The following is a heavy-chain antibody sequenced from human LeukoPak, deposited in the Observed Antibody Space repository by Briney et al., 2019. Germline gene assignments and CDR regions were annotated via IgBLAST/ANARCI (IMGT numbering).Heavy chain of an antibody. D-gene: IGHD3-22*01. V-gene: IGHV1-69*05. J-gene: IGHJ4*02. CDR2: IIPIFGTA. CDR1: GGTFSSYA. Sequence: SVKVSCKASGGTFSSYAISWVRQAPGQGLEWMGRIIPIFGTANYAQKFQGRVTITTDESTSTAYMELSSLRSEDTAVYYCARDRFPYYYDISGYYYFDYWGQGTLVTVSS. CDR3: ARDRFPYYYDISGYYYFDY.